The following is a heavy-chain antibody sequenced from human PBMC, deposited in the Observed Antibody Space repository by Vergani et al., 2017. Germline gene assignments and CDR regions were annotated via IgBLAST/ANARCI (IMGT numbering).Heavy chain of an antibody. CDR1: GFTFSSYS. V-gene: IGHV3-21*01. Sequence: EVQLVESGGGLVKPGGPLRLSCAASGFTFSSYSMNWVRQAPGKGLEWVSSITSSSTYINYADSVKGRFTISRDNAKNSLYLQMNSLRAEDTAVYYCARDPSSSSSDWGQGTLVTVSS. CDR2: ITSSSTYI. J-gene: IGHJ1*01. D-gene: IGHD6-6*01. CDR3: ARDPSSSSSD.